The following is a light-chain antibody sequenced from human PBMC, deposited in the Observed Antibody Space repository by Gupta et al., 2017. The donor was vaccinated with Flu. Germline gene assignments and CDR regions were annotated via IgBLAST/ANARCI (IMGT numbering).Light chain of an antibody. CDR2: NEN. V-gene: IGLV1-44*01. J-gene: IGLJ1*01. CDR3: AAWEDTLIGDV. CDR1: SANIGSNT. Sequence: RVTIPCSGSSANIGSNTVNWYQQVPGTAPKLLNYNENQRPSGVPDRFSASRAGTSAFLAISGLQSEDEAYYYGAAWEDTLIGDVCGTGTKLTGL.